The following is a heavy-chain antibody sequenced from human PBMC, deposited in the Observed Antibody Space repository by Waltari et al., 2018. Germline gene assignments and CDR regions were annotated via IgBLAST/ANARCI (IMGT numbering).Heavy chain of an antibody. CDR1: GYSISSGYY. Sequence: QMQLQESGPGLVKPSETLSLTCAVSGYSISSGYYWGWIRQPPGKGLEWIGSIYHSGSTYYNPSLKSRVTISVDTSKNQFSLKLSSVTAADTAVYYCARLASGSTRGGYFDYWGQGTLVTVSS. V-gene: IGHV4-38-2*01. CDR2: IYHSGST. J-gene: IGHJ4*02. D-gene: IGHD6-19*01. CDR3: ARLASGSTRGGYFDY.